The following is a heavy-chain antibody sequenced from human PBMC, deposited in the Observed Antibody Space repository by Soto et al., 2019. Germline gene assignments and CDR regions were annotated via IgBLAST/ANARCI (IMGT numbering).Heavy chain of an antibody. CDR3: ARKLANWFDP. Sequence: PSETLSLTCTVSGASISRYYWSWIRQSPGKGLEWIGYLYNTGSTIYNPSLKSRVTISVDTSKNQFSLKLSSVTAADTAVYYCARKLANWFDPWGQGTLVTVSS. CDR1: GASISRYY. D-gene: IGHD6-13*01. CDR2: LYNTGST. J-gene: IGHJ5*02. V-gene: IGHV4-59*12.